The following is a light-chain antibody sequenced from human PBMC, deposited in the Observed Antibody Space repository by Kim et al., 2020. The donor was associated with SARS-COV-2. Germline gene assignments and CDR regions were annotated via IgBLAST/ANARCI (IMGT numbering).Light chain of an antibody. CDR2: DSS. CDR1: QRIDRD. CDR3: QHYNAWPPWT. Sequence: VSLGHGAPLSCNASQRIDRDLAWYQQKPGQPPRLLIYDSSTRAPGIPARFRGSGSGTEFTLTINSLQSEDLAVYYCQHYNAWPPWTFGRGTKLEI. V-gene: IGKV3-15*01. J-gene: IGKJ1*01.